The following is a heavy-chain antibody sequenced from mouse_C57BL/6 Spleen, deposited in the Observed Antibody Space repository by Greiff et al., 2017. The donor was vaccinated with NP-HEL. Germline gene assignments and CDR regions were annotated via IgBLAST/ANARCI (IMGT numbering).Heavy chain of an antibody. CDR1: GFTFSDYY. CDR2: INYDGSST. J-gene: IGHJ1*03. V-gene: IGHV5-16*01. Sequence: EVKLVESEGGLVQPGSSMKLSCTASGFTFSDYYMAWVRQVPEKGLEWVANINYDGSSTYYLDSLKSRFIISRDNAKNILYLQMSSLKSEDTATYYCARFLWYFDVWGTGTTVTVSS. CDR3: ARFLWYFDV.